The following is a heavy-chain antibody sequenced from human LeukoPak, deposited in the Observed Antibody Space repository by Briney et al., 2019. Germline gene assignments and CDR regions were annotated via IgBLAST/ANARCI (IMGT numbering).Heavy chain of an antibody. CDR3: ASDYGGLVDY. D-gene: IGHD4-23*01. Sequence: GGSLRLSCGASGFTFDDYWMSWVRQAPGKGLEWVANIKQDGSEKYYVDSVKGRFTISRDNAKNSLYLQMNSLRAEDTAVYYCASDYGGLVDYWGQGTLVTVSS. CDR2: IKQDGSEK. V-gene: IGHV3-7*01. CDR1: GFTFDDYW. J-gene: IGHJ4*02.